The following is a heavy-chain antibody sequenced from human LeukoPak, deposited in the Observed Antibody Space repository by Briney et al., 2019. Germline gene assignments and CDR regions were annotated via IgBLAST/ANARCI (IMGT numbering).Heavy chain of an antibody. CDR2: INPNSGGT. D-gene: IGHD3-10*01. CDR1: GYTFTGYY. CDR3: ARGPAYGSRSDYFDY. Sequence: ASVKVSCKASGYTFTGYYKHWVRQAPGQGLEWMGWINPNSGGTNYAQKFQGWVTMTRDTSISTAYMELSRLRSDDTAVYYCARGPAYGSRSDYFDYWGQGTLVTVSS. V-gene: IGHV1-2*04. J-gene: IGHJ4*02.